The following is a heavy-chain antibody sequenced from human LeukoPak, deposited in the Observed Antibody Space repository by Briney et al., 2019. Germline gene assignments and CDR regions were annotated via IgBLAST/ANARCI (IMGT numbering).Heavy chain of an antibody. CDR2: IDPSDSHT. V-gene: IGHV5-10-1*01. CDR3: ARQYHYDSSGYPYAFEI. Sequence: GESLLISCQCSGYRFASYWISWVRQLPGKGLEWMGRIDPSDSHTNYSPSFQGHVTISGDKSISTAYLQWSSLKASDTAMYYCARQYHYDSSGYPYAFEIWGPGTLVTVSS. CDR1: GYRFASYW. J-gene: IGHJ3*02. D-gene: IGHD3-22*01.